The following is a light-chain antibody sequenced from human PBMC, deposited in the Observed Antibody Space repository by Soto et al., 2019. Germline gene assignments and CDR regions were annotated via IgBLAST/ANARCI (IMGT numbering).Light chain of an antibody. CDR2: DAS. Sequence: EIVLTQSPATLSLSPGERGTLSCRASQSVSTYLAWYEQKPGQAPRLLIYDASNRATGIPARFSGSGSGTDFALTISYIEPGVFAFYYCQQHSDWLTFGGGTKVEI. J-gene: IGKJ4*01. CDR1: QSVSTY. CDR3: QQHSDWLT. V-gene: IGKV3-11*01.